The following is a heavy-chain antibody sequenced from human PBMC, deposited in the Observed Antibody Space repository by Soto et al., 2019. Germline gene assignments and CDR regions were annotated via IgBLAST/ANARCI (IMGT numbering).Heavy chain of an antibody. V-gene: IGHV1-18*01. Sequence: QVQLVQSGAEVKKPGASVKVSCKASGYTFTSYGISWVRQAPGQGLEWMGWISAYNGNTNYAQKLQGRVTMTTDTSTSTAYMELRSLRSDDTAVYYCARDRGIFGVVIGARYYYYGMDVWGQGTTDTVSS. CDR2: ISAYNGNT. CDR1: GYTFTSYG. D-gene: IGHD3-3*01. CDR3: ARDRGIFGVVIGARYYYYGMDV. J-gene: IGHJ6*02.